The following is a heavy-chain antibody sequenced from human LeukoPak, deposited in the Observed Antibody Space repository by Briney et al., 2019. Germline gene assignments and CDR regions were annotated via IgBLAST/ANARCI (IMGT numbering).Heavy chain of an antibody. CDR3: AKVGITIFGVVNFDY. CDR1: GFTYSSYG. Sequence: GGSLRLSCAASGFTYSSYGMHWVRQAPGKGLEWVAFIRYDGSNKYYADSVKGRFTISRDNSKNTLYLQMNSLRAEDTAVYYCAKVGITIFGVVNFDYWGQGTLVTVSS. J-gene: IGHJ4*02. V-gene: IGHV3-30*02. D-gene: IGHD3-3*01. CDR2: IRYDGSNK.